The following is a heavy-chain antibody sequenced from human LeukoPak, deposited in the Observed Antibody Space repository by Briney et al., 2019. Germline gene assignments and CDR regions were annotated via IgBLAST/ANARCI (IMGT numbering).Heavy chain of an antibody. D-gene: IGHD6-19*01. CDR2: ISGSGGST. CDR3: AKDHLPGIVVADRDY. V-gene: IGHV3-23*01. CDR1: GFTFSRYG. J-gene: IGHJ4*02. Sequence: GVTLRLSCAASGFTFSRYGMSWVRQAPGKGLEWVSAISGSGGSTYYADSVKGRFTISRDNSKNTLYLQINSLRAEDTAVYYCAKDHLPGIVVADRDYWGQGTLVTVSS.